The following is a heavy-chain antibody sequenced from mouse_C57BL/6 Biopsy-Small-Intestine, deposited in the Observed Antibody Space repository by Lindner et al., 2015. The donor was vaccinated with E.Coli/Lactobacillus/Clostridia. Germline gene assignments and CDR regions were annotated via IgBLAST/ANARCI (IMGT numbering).Heavy chain of an antibody. V-gene: IGHV1-18*01. D-gene: IGHD2-3*01. CDR1: GHTLTELS. Sequence: SVKVSRKVSGHTLTELSMHWVRQAPGKGLEWMGGFDPEEGERIHAQKFQGRVTMTEDTSTDTAYMELSSLRSEDTAVYYCATFEAVVGYYNYYYMDVWGKGTTVTVSS. CDR3: ATFEAVVGYYNYYYMDV. J-gene: IGHJ1*03. CDR2: FDPEEGER.